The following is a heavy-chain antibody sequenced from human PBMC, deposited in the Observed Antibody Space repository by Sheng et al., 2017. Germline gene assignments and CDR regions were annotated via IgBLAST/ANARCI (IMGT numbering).Heavy chain of an antibody. CDR3: ARDRYCSGGSCNGAAFDI. CDR1: GASISSGGYY. CDR2: IFYSGST. V-gene: IGHV4-31*11. Sequence: QVQLQESGPGLVKPSQTLSLTCAVSGASISSGGYYWSWIRQHPGKGLEWIGYIFYSGSTYYNPSLKSRVAISVDTSKNQFSLNLISVTPADTAVYYCARDRYCSGGSCNGAAFDIWGQGTMVTVSS. D-gene: IGHD2-15*01. J-gene: IGHJ3*02.